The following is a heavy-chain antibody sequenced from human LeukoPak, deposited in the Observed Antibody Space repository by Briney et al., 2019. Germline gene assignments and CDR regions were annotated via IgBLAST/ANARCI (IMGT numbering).Heavy chain of an antibody. D-gene: IGHD1-26*01. CDR1: GFTFSSSA. J-gene: IGHJ3*02. V-gene: IGHV3-23*01. Sequence: GGSLRLSCAASGFTFSSSAMSWVRQAPGKGLEWVSAISNNGGYTYYADSVKGRFIISRDNSKNTLYLQMNSLRAEDTAVYYCAKDRGVEWELTDAYDIWGQGTMVTVSS. CDR3: AKDRGVEWELTDAYDI. CDR2: ISNNGGYT.